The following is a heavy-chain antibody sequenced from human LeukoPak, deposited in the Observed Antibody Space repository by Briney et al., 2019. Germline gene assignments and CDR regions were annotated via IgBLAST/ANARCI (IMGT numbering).Heavy chain of an antibody. J-gene: IGHJ4*02. CDR1: GYTFAGYW. CDR2: VYPIDSDV. V-gene: IGHV5-51*01. D-gene: IGHD3-10*01. CDR3: ASARRGGAAFDY. Sequence: GESLKISCKGSGYTFAGYWIAWVRQMPEKGLEWMGVVYPIDSDVTYSPSFQGQVTISADKSIDTAYLQWSSLKASDTAMYYCASARRGGAAFDYWGQGTLVTV.